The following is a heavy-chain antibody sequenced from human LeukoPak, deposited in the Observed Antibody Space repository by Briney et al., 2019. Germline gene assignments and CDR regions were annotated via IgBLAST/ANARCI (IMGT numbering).Heavy chain of an antibody. Sequence: PGGSLRLSCAVSGFTFSDYYMSWIRQAPGKGLEWLSYISGSGDYTNYADSVKGRFTISRDNAKKSLYLQMNSLRAEDTAVYYCVGFYYGAFFDYWGQGTLVTVSS. CDR1: GFTFSDYY. CDR2: ISGSGDYT. CDR3: VGFYYGAFFDY. V-gene: IGHV3-11*03. D-gene: IGHD4/OR15-4a*01. J-gene: IGHJ4*02.